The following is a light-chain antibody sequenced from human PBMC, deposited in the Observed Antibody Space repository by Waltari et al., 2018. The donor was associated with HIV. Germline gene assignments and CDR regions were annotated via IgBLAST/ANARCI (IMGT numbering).Light chain of an antibody. V-gene: IGLV2-8*01. Sequence: QSALTQPPSASGSPGQSVTISCTGTSSNVGRYDYVSWYQQHPGKAPKLLIFEVNNRHSGVPDRFSGSKSGNTASLTVSGLQAEDEAEYSCSSYAGINPVVFGGGTKLTVL. CDR1: SSNVGRYDY. CDR2: EVN. J-gene: IGLJ2*01. CDR3: SSYAGINPVV.